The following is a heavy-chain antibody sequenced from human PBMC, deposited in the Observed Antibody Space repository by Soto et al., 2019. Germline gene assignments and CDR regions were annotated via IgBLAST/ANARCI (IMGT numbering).Heavy chain of an antibody. CDR1: GGTFSSYA. CDR2: IIPIFGTA. J-gene: IGHJ4*02. V-gene: IGHV1-69*13. CDR3: ARDGGWVNTAMVLGYFDS. Sequence: SVKVSCKASGGTFSSYAISWVRQAPGQGLEWMGGIIPIFGTANYAQKFQGRVTITADESTSTAYMELSSLRSEDTAVYYCARDGGWVNTAMVLGYFDSWGQGTLVTVSS. D-gene: IGHD5-18*01.